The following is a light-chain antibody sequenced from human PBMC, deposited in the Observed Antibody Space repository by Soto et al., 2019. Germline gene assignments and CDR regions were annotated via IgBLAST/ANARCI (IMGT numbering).Light chain of an antibody. CDR2: NAV. Sequence: QAVVTQEPSLTVSPGGTVTLTCGSSTGAVTGALSPNWFQQKPGQAPRPLIYNAVNKHSWTPDRFSGSLLGDKAALTLSGVQPEDEADYDCLLYFGDDRVVFGGGTKLTVL. J-gene: IGLJ3*02. CDR3: LLYFGDDRVV. V-gene: IGLV7-43*01. CDR1: TGAVTGALS.